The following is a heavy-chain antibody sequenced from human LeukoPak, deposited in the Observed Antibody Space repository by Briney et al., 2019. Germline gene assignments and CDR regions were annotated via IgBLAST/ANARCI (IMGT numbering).Heavy chain of an antibody. CDR3: ARDTRSGWT. Sequence: GGSLRLSCAASGFTFRAYGMHWVRQAPGKGLEWVSSISSSSSYIYYADSVKGRFTISRDNAKNSLYLQMNSLRVEDTAVYYCARDTRSGWTWGQGTLVTVSS. V-gene: IGHV3-21*01. D-gene: IGHD6-19*01. J-gene: IGHJ5*02. CDR2: ISSSSSYI. CDR1: GFTFRAYG.